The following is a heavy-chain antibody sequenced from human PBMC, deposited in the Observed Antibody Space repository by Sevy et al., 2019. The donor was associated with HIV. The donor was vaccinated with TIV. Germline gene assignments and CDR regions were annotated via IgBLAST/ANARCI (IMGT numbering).Heavy chain of an antibody. V-gene: IGHV3-21*01. CDR1: GVSISNYY. Sequence: ETLYLTCTVSGVSISNYYWAWIRQPPGKGLEWVSFISGISNYIYYADSVKGRFTISRDNAKNSLYLQMNSLRAEDTAIYYWARGVQTYDAFDIWGQGTMVTVSS. CDR2: ISGISNYI. J-gene: IGHJ3*02. D-gene: IGHD6-6*01. CDR3: ARGVQTYDAFDI.